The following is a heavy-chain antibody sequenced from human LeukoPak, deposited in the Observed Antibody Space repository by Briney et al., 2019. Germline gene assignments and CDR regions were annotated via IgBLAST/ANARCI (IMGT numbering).Heavy chain of an antibody. CDR3: ARDGQAFNSNWDYFEY. V-gene: IGHV3-23*01. D-gene: IGHD7-27*01. CDR1: GFTFDTFA. CDR2: IGNTET. J-gene: IGHJ4*02. Sequence: GESLRLSCVASGFTFDTFAMSWVRQAPGKGLEWVSGIGNTETYYSDSVKGRFTISRDNSKSIIYLHMSNLRAEDTALYYCARDGQAFNSNWDYFEYWGQGTPVTVSS.